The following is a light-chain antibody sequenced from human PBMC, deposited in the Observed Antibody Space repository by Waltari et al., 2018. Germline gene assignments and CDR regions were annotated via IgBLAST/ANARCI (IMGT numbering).Light chain of an antibody. CDR3: ATWDDSLDGWV. Sequence: QSVVTQPPSASGTPGQRVTISCSGGRSNIGRYGFNWYQQLPGTAPKLLVHDDTQRPSGVPDRFSGSKSGTSASLAISGLQSEDEGDYYCATWDDSLDGWVFGGGTKLTVL. V-gene: IGLV1-44*01. CDR2: DDT. CDR1: RSNIGRYG. J-gene: IGLJ3*02.